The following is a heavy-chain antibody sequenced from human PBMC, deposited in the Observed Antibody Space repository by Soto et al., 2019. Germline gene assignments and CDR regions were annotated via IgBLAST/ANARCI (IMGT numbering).Heavy chain of an antibody. CDR2: ISGTGGNT. V-gene: IGHV3-23*01. CDR3: AKGWLEVGY. CDR1: GFTFSSYA. Sequence: GGSLRLSCAASGFTFSSYAMTWVRQAPGKGLEWVSSISGTGGNTYYADSVKGRFTISRDKSKNTLFLQMNSLRAEDTAVYYCAKGWLEVGYWGQGTLVTVSS. J-gene: IGHJ4*02. D-gene: IGHD2-15*01.